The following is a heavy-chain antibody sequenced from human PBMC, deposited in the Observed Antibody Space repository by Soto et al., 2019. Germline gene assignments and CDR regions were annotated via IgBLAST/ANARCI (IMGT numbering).Heavy chain of an antibody. V-gene: IGHV1-69*06. CDR1: GGTFSSYA. CDR2: IIPIFGTA. J-gene: IGHJ5*02. CDR3: ARAFYYYDSSGYERNWFDP. Sequence: ASVKVSCKASGGTFSSYAISWVRQAPGQGLEWMGGIIPIFGTANYAQKFQGRVTITADKSTSTAYMELSSLRSEDTAVYYCARAFYYYDSSGYERNWFDPWGQGTLVTVSS. D-gene: IGHD3-22*01.